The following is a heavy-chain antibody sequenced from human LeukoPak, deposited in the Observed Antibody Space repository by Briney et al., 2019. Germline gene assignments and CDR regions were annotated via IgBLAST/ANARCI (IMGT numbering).Heavy chain of an antibody. CDR1: GYSSTSYW. V-gene: IGHV5-51*01. CDR3: ARQEARGVHFDY. Sequence: AESLKISCKGSGYSSTSYWIGWVRQLPGKGLEWMGIIYPGDSDTRYSPSFQGQVTISADKSISTAYLQWSSMKASDTAMYYCARQEARGVHFDYWGQGTLVTVSS. D-gene: IGHD3-10*01. CDR2: IYPGDSDT. J-gene: IGHJ4*02.